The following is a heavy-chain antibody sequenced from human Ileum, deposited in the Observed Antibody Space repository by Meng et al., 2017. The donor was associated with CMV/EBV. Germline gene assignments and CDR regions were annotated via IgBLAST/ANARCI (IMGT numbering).Heavy chain of an antibody. J-gene: IGHJ4*02. D-gene: IGHD2-21*02. CDR2: IYTSGST. CDR1: GGSFVGGYY. CDR3: ASGDSLRAVDF. Sequence: VQLQESGPGPVKPSQTLSLTCTFSGGSFVGGYYWNWIRQPAGKGLEWIGRIYTSGSTNYNPSLKSRFTISVDTSKNQFSLKLNSVTAADTAVYYCASGDSLRAVDFWGQGTLVTVSS. V-gene: IGHV4-61*02.